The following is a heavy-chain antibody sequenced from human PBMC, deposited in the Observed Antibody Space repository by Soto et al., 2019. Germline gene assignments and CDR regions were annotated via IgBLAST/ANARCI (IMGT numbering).Heavy chain of an antibody. D-gene: IGHD5-12*01. Sequence: SVKVSCKASGGTFSSYAISWVRQAPGQGLEWMGGIIPIFGTANYAQKFQGRVTITADESTSTAYMELSSLRSEDTAVYYCARAYSGYAARGLGWFDPWGQGTLVTVS. V-gene: IGHV1-69*13. CDR3: ARAYSGYAARGLGWFDP. CDR1: GGTFSSYA. J-gene: IGHJ5*02. CDR2: IIPIFGTA.